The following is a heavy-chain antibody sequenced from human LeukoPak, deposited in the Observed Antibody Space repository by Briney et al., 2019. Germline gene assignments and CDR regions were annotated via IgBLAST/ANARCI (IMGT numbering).Heavy chain of an antibody. CDR2: IDYSGSP. CDR3: ARHYPPDYTFDC. Sequence: SETLSLTCTVSGASISSYYWSWIRQPPGKELEWIGYIDYSGSPNYNPSLRSRVTISVDTSKNQFPLKLSSVTAADTAVYFCARHYPPDYTFDCWGRGTLVTVSS. D-gene: IGHD4-11*01. CDR1: GASISSYY. J-gene: IGHJ4*02. V-gene: IGHV4-59*08.